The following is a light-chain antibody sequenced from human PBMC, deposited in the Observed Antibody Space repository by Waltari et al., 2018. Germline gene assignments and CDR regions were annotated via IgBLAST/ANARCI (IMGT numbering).Light chain of an antibody. J-gene: IGLJ3*02. CDR1: SSNIGRTP. Sequence: QTALPQPPYTSGTPGQRVPISRSGSSSNIGRTPINWYQQLPGTAPKLLIYTNNHRPSGFPYRFSASKSGTSASLAISGLQSEDEAHYYCASWDDSLSVVLFGGGTKLTVL. V-gene: IGLV1-44*01. CDR3: ASWDDSLSVVL. CDR2: TNN.